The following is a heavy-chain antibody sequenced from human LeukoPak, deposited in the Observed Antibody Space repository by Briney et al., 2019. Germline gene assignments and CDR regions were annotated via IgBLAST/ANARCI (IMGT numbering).Heavy chain of an antibody. CDR2: INHSGSL. D-gene: IGHD3-10*01. V-gene: IGHV4-34*01. J-gene: IGHJ3*02. Sequence: NPSETLSLTCAVYGGSFSGYYWSWIRQPPGKGLEWIGEINHSGSLNYNPSLKSRVTISIDTSKNQFSLKLSPVTAADTAVYYCARDLSDYYGSGSYRPIDAFDIWGQGTMVTVSS. CDR3: ARDLSDYYGSGSYRPIDAFDI. CDR1: GGSFSGYY.